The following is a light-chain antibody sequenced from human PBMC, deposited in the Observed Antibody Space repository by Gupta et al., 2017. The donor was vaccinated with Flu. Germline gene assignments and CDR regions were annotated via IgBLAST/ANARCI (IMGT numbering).Light chain of an antibody. V-gene: IGKV1-33*01. CDR1: QDISNY. CDR3: QQYDNLLIT. Sequence: QMTQTPSSFSVSVGDRVTITCQASQDISNYLNWYQQKPGNAPNILIYDASNLETAVPSRFSGSGSGTALTFTISSLQPEDIATYYCQQYDNLLITFGQGTRLEIK. CDR2: DAS. J-gene: IGKJ5*01.